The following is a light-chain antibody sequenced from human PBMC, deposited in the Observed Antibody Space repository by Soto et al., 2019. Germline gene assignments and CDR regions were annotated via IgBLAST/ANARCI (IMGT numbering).Light chain of an antibody. CDR2: GTS. V-gene: IGKV1D-12*01. CDR1: QSIATW. CDR3: LQAKSFPYT. Sequence: DIQMTQSPSSVSASVGDRVTITCRASQSIATWLAWYQQEPGRAPKLLIYGTSSLQSGVPSRFSGSGSGTDFTLTISSLQSEDFATYYCLQAKSFPYTFGQGTKLEIK. J-gene: IGKJ2*01.